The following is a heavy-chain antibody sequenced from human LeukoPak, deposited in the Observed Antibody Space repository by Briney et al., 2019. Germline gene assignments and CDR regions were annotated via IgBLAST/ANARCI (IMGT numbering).Heavy chain of an antibody. CDR3: ARRGQWLTFDY. Sequence: SETLSLTCTVSGGSISSSSYYWGWIRQPPGKGLERIGSIYYSGSTYYNPSLKSRVTISVDTSKNQFSLKLSSVTAADTAVYYCARRGQWLTFDYWGQGTLVTVSS. CDR1: GGSISSSSYY. J-gene: IGHJ4*02. CDR2: IYYSGST. V-gene: IGHV4-39*01. D-gene: IGHD6-19*01.